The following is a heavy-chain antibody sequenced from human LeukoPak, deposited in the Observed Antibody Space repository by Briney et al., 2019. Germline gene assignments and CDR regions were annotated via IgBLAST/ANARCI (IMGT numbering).Heavy chain of an antibody. CDR2: IYHSGST. D-gene: IGHD1-7*01. CDR1: GGSISSGGYS. CDR3: ARVPYNWNSGYFDY. J-gene: IGHJ4*02. Sequence: SETLSLTCAVSGGSISSGGYSWSWIRQPPGKGLEWIGYIYHSGSTYYNPSLKSRVTISVDRSKNQFSLKLSSVTAADTAVYYCARVPYNWNSGYFDYWGQGTLVTVSS. V-gene: IGHV4-30-2*02.